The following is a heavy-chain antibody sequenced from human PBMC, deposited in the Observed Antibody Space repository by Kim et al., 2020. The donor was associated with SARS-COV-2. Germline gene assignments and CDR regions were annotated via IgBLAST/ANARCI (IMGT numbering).Heavy chain of an antibody. D-gene: IGHD3-10*01. CDR3: ARLEDRGGPSLGY. V-gene: IGHV4-39*01. Sequence: YNPSLKSRVTISVDTSKNQFSLKLSSVTAADTAVYYCARLEDRGGPSLGYWGQGTLVTVSS. J-gene: IGHJ4*02.